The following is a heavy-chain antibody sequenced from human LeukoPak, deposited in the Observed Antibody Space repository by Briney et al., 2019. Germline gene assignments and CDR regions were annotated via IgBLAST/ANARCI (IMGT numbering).Heavy chain of an antibody. CDR2: IKSDGSSV. CDR3: ARDDSSGSGMVY. J-gene: IGHJ4*02. CDR1: GFTFSSYW. Sequence: GGSLRLSCAASGFTFSSYWMHWVRQAPGKGLVWVSRIKSDGSSVRYADSVKGRFTISRDNAKNTLYLQMNSLRAEDTAVYYCARDDSSGSGMVYWGQGTLVTVS. D-gene: IGHD3-22*01. V-gene: IGHV3-74*01.